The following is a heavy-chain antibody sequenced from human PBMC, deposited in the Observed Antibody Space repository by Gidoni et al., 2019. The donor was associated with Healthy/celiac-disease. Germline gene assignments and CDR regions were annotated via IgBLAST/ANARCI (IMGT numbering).Heavy chain of an antibody. CDR3: ARTIFGVVWGDP. Sequence: QVQLQQWGAGLLKPSETLSLTCAVYGGSFSGYYWSWIRQPPGKGLEWIGEINHSGSTNYNPSLKSRVTISVDTSKNQFSLKLSSVTAADTAVYYCARTIFGVVWGDPWGQGTLVTVSS. V-gene: IGHV4-34*01. J-gene: IGHJ5*02. D-gene: IGHD3-3*01. CDR1: GGSFSGYY. CDR2: INHSGST.